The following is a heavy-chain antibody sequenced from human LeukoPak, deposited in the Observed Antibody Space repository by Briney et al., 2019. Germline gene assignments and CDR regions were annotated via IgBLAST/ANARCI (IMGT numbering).Heavy chain of an antibody. Sequence: PGGSPRLSCAASGFTFSSYAMSWVRQAPGKGLEWVSAISGSGGSTYYADSVKGRFTISRDNAKNSLYLQMNSLRAEDTAVYYCARDPTPYGDYVYYFDYWGQGTLVTVSS. J-gene: IGHJ4*02. CDR1: GFTFSSYA. V-gene: IGHV3-23*01. CDR3: ARDPTPYGDYVYYFDY. D-gene: IGHD4-17*01. CDR2: ISGSGGST.